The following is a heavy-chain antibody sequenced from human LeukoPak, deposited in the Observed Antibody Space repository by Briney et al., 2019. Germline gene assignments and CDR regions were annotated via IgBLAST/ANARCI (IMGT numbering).Heavy chain of an antibody. D-gene: IGHD1-26*01. CDR2: NNPSGGRT. J-gene: IGHJ4*02. Sequence: ASVRVSCKASGYTFSSYYMHWVRQAPGQGLEWMGVNNPSGGRTTYAQKFQGRVTMTRDTSTSTVYMEPSSLRSDDTAVYYCSRELGGSYFDDWGQGTLVTVSS. CDR1: GYTFSSYY. V-gene: IGHV1-46*01. CDR3: SRELGGSYFDD.